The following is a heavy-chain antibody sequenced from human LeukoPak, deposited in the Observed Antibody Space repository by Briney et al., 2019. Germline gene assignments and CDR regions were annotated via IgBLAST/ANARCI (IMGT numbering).Heavy chain of an antibody. D-gene: IGHD1-26*01. CDR2: IYHSGST. CDR3: ARGSYYEYYFDY. J-gene: IGHJ4*02. CDR1: GFTFSSYSM. V-gene: IGHV4-4*02. Sequence: PGGSLRLSCAASGFTFSSYSMNWVRQPPGKGLEWIGEIYHSGSTNYNPSLKSRVTISVDKSKNQFSLKLSSVTAADTAVYYCARGSYYEYYFDYWGQGTLVTVSS.